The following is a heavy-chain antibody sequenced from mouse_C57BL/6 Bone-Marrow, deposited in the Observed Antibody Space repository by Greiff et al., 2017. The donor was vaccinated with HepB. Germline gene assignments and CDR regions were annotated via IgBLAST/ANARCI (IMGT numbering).Heavy chain of an antibody. CDR2: IDPSDSYT. CDR1: GYTFTSYW. V-gene: IGHV1-59*01. D-gene: IGHD4-1*01. J-gene: IGHJ2*01. Sequence: VQLQQPGAELVRPGPSVKLSCKASGYTFTSYWMHWVKQRPGQGLEWIGVIDPSDSYTNYNQKFKGKATLTVDTSSSTAYMQLSSLTSEDSAVYYCATPGGTSDYWGQGTTLTVSS. CDR3: ATPGGTSDY.